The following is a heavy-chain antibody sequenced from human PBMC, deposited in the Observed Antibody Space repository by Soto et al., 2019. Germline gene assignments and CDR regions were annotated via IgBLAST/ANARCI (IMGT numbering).Heavy chain of an antibody. CDR2: INPGGDVI. Sequence: SLRLSCAASGFNLRDYYMTWIRQAPGKGLELLSYINPGGDVIKYVDSVKGRFTISRDNAKNSLYLHMNSLRGEDTAVYYCADGGEWSFNFVYWGQGTLVTVSS. D-gene: IGHD3-3*01. CDR1: GFNLRDYY. J-gene: IGHJ4*02. V-gene: IGHV3-11*01. CDR3: ADGGEWSFNFVY.